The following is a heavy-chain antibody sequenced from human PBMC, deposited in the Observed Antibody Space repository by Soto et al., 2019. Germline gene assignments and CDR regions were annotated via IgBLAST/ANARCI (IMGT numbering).Heavy chain of an antibody. CDR3: AKDGLNLYYYGSGLDY. CDR1: GFTFSSYG. D-gene: IGHD3-10*01. CDR2: ISYDGSNK. V-gene: IGHV3-30*18. J-gene: IGHJ4*02. Sequence: PGGSLRLSCAASGFTFSSYGMHWLRQAPGKGLEWVALISYDGSNKYYADSVEGRFTISRDKPKNTLYLQMNSLRVEDTAVYYCAKDGLNLYYYGSGLDYWGQGTLVTVSS.